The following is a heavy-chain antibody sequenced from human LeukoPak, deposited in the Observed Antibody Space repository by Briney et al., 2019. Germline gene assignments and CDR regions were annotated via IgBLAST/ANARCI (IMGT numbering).Heavy chain of an antibody. CDR2: IYYSGST. J-gene: IGHJ5*02. Sequence: PSETLSLTCTVSGGSISSYYWSWIRQPPGKGLEWIGYIYYSGSTNYNPSLKSRVTISVDTSKNQFSLKLSSVTAADTAVYYCARGKVSRGSSSAGFDPWGQGTLVTVSS. CDR3: ARGKVSRGSSSAGFDP. D-gene: IGHD6-6*01. CDR1: GGSISSYY. V-gene: IGHV4-59*01.